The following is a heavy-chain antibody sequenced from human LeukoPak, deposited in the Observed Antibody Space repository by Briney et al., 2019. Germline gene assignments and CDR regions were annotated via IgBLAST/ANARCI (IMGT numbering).Heavy chain of an antibody. Sequence: GGTLRLSCSASGFTFSRYLMHWVREAPGKGLKYVSAISTNGGSTYYEDSVKGRFTVSRDNSKNTLYLEMSSLRTEDTAVYYCVKDANYYDRSGYYDYWGQGTLVTVSS. CDR2: ISTNGGST. CDR1: GFTFSRYL. V-gene: IGHV3-64D*06. CDR3: VKDANYYDRSGYYDY. J-gene: IGHJ4*02. D-gene: IGHD3-22*01.